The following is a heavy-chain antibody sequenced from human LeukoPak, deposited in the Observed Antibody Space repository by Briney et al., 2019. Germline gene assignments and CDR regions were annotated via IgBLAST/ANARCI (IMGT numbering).Heavy chain of an antibody. CDR2: INAGNGNT. V-gene: IGHV1-3*01. CDR1: GYTFTSYA. D-gene: IGHD3-10*01. CDR3: ARYRLSGFGELSSV. J-gene: IGHJ4*02. Sequence: ASVKVSCKASGYTFTSYAMHWVRQAPGQRLEWMGWINAGNGNTKYSQKFQGRVTITRDTSASTAYMEPSSLRSEDTAVYYCARYRLSGFGELSSVWGQGTLVTVSS.